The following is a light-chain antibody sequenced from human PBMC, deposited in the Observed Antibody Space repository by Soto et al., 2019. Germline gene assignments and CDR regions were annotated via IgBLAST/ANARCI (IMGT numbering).Light chain of an antibody. CDR1: SSDVCGYKY. CDR3: SSYTSSTTYV. J-gene: IGLJ1*01. Sequence: QSVLTQPASVSGSPGQSITISCTGTSSDVCGYKYVSWYQHHPGKGPKLMLYDVSNRPSGVSNRFSGSKSGNTASLTISGLQAEDEADYYCSSYTSSTTYVFGTGTKLTVL. CDR2: DVS. V-gene: IGLV2-14*01.